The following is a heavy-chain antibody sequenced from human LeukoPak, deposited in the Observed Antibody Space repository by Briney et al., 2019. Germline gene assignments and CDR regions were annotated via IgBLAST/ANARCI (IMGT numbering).Heavy chain of an antibody. V-gene: IGHV3-48*04. D-gene: IGHD3-22*01. CDR2: ISSSSSTI. J-gene: IGHJ4*02. CDR1: GFTFSSYS. CDR3: ARVVYDSGIDY. Sequence: GGSLRLSCAASGFTFSSYSMNWVRQAPGKGLEWVSYISSSSSTIYYADSVKGRFTISRDNAKNSLYLQMNSLRAEDTAVYYCARVVYDSGIDYWGQGTLVTVSS.